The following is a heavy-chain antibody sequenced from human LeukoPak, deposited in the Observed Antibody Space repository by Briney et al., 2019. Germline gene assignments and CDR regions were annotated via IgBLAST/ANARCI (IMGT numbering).Heavy chain of an antibody. CDR2: IIPIFGTA. Sequence: SVKVSCKASGGTFSSYAISWVRQAPGQGLEWMGGIIPIFGTANYAQKFQGRVTMTEDTSTDTAYMELSSLRSEDTAVYYCAGWYSSGWYARGPFEAWGQGTLVTVSS. V-gene: IGHV1-69*06. J-gene: IGHJ5*02. D-gene: IGHD6-19*01. CDR3: AGWYSSGWYARGPFEA. CDR1: GGTFSSYA.